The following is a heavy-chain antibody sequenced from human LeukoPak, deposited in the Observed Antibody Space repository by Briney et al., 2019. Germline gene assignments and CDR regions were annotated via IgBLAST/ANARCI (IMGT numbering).Heavy chain of an antibody. CDR2: IYPGDSDT. CDR3: ARQAQAYCGGDCYFGY. V-gene: IGHV5-51*01. D-gene: IGHD2-21*02. CDR1: GYSFTTYW. J-gene: IGHJ4*02. Sequence: GESLKISCKGSGYSFTTYWIGWVRQMPGKGLEWMGIIYPGDSDTRYSPSFQGQVTISADKSISTAYLQWSSLKASDTAMYYCARQAQAYCGGDCYFGYWGQGTLVTVSS.